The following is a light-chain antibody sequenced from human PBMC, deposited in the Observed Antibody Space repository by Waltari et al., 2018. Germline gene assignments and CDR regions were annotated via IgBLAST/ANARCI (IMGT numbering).Light chain of an antibody. J-gene: IGLJ2*01. Sequence: SSELTQDPAVSVALGQTVRITCQGDSLRSYYASWYQQKPGQAPVRVIYGKNNRPSGIPDRFSGSSAENTDSLTITWAQAEDEADYYCNSRDSSGNHLKVFGGGTKLTVL. CDR2: GKN. V-gene: IGLV3-19*01. CDR3: NSRDSSGNHLKV. CDR1: SLRSYY.